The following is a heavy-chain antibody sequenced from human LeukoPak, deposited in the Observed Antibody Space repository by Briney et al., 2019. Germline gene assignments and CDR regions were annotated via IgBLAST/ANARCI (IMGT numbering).Heavy chain of an antibody. CDR1: GYTFTGYY. Sequence: ASVKVSCKVSGYTFTGYYMHWVRQAPGQGLEWMGWINPNSGGTNYAQKFQGRVTMTRDTSISTAYMELSRLRSDDTAVYYCARFGVVVVPAYFRSYNWFDPWGQGTLVTVSS. V-gene: IGHV1-2*02. CDR3: ARFGVVVVPAYFRSYNWFDP. CDR2: INPNSGGT. D-gene: IGHD2-2*01. J-gene: IGHJ5*02.